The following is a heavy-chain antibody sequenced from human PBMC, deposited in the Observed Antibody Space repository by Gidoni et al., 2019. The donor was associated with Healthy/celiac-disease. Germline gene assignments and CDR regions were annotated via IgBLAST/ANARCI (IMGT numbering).Heavy chain of an antibody. CDR3: AKGGEYYYDSSGAVGTFDY. J-gene: IGHJ4*02. CDR2: IIPIFVTA. D-gene: IGHD3-22*01. CDR1: EGTFSSYA. Sequence: QVQLVPSGAAVKKPGSSVKVSCKASEGTFSSYAIRWVRQAPGQGLEWMGGIIPIFVTANYAQKFQGRVTITADKSTSTAYMELSSLISEDTAVYYCAKGGEYYYDSSGAVGTFDYWGQGTLVTVSS. V-gene: IGHV1-69*06.